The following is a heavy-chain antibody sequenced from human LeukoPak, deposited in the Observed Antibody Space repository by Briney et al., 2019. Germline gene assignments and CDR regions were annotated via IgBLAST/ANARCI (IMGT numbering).Heavy chain of an antibody. V-gene: IGHV3-7*01. CDR2: IKQDGREI. CDR1: GFTFSYYW. D-gene: IGHD2-21*01. CDR3: ARDVVFDY. Sequence: GGSLRLSCEASGFTFSYYWMNWVRQAPGKGLEWVANIKQDGREIYYTDSVKGRFSISRDNAQTSLYLQMNSLRAEDTAVYYCARDVVFDYWGQGTLVSVSS. J-gene: IGHJ4*02.